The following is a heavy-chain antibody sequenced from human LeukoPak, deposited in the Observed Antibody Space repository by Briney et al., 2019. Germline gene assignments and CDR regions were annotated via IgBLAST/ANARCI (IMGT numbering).Heavy chain of an antibody. J-gene: IGHJ4*02. CDR3: ATPKWLVY. CDR1: GYTLTELS. CDR2: FDPEDGET. Sequence: ASVKVSGKVSGYTLTELSMHWVRQAPGKGVEWMGGFDPEDGETIYAQKFQGRVTITEDTSTDTAYMELSSLRSEDTAVYYCATPKWLVYWGQGTLVTVSS. D-gene: IGHD6-19*01. V-gene: IGHV1-24*01.